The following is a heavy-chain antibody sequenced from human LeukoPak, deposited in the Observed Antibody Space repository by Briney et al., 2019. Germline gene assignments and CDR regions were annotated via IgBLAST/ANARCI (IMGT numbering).Heavy chain of an antibody. D-gene: IGHD6-13*01. CDR1: GFTFRNYA. V-gene: IGHV3-23*01. J-gene: IGHJ4*02. Sequence: GGSLRLSCAASGFTFRNYAMNWVRQAPGKGLEWVSGISGSGDETYYEDSLKGRFTVSRDNSKNTVYLQMNSLRAEDTAVYYCVKGTGYASSWHHLEYWGQGTLVTVSS. CDR2: ISGSGDET. CDR3: VKGTGYASSWHHLEY.